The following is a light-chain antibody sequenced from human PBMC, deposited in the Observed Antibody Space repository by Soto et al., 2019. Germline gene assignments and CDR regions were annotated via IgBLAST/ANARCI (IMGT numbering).Light chain of an antibody. CDR3: QLLNSYPRA. J-gene: IGKJ1*01. Sequence: TQLAQSPSSLSASLGDRGTIPCRASQGGAGYFAWYQQKSGTAPRLLIYAASTLQSGVPSRFSGSASGTDFTLTISGLQPEDSATYYCQLLNSYPRAFGQGTKVDIK. V-gene: IGKV1-9*01. CDR2: AAS. CDR1: QGGAGY.